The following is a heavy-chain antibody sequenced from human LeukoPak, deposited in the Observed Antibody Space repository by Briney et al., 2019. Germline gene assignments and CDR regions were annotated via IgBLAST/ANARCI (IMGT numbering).Heavy chain of an antibody. V-gene: IGHV1-69*13. Sequence: ASVKVSCKASGYTFTSYGISWVRQAPGQGLKWMGGIIPIFGTANYAQKFQGRVTITADESTSTAYMELSSLRSEDTAVYYCASGQIVVVPAAIPYYYYGMDVWGQGTTVTVSS. D-gene: IGHD2-2*01. CDR1: GYTFTSYG. CDR3: ASGQIVVVPAAIPYYYYGMDV. CDR2: IIPIFGTA. J-gene: IGHJ6*02.